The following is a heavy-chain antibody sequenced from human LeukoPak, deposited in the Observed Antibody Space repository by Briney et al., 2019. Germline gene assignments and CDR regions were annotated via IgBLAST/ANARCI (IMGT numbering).Heavy chain of an antibody. CDR2: INHSGST. CDR1: GGSFSGYY. V-gene: IGHV4-34*01. J-gene: IGHJ4*02. D-gene: IGHD2-8*01. Sequence: SETLSLTCAVYGGSFSGYYWSWIRQPPGKGLEWIGEINHSGSTNYNLSLKSRVTISVDTSKKQFSLKLSSVTAADTAVYYCARGECTNGVCYPPDYWGQGTLVTVSS. CDR3: ARGECTNGVCYPPDY.